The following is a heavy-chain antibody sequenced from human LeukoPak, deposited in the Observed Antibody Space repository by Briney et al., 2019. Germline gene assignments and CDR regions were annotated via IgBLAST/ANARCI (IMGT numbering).Heavy chain of an antibody. Sequence: GGSLRLSCAASGFTFSSYAMHWVRQAPGKGLEYVSAISSNGGSTYYANSVKGRFTISRDNSKNTLYLQMGSLRAEDMAVYYCARDSLLGEFDYWGQGTLVTVSS. CDR1: GFTFSSYA. CDR2: ISSNGGST. CDR3: ARDSLLGEFDY. D-gene: IGHD3-16*01. V-gene: IGHV3-64*01. J-gene: IGHJ4*02.